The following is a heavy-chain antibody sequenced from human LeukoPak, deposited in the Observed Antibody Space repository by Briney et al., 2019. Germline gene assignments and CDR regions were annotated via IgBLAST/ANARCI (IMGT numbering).Heavy chain of an antibody. CDR2: IKQDGSKK. J-gene: IGHJ4*02. CDR3: AKDGGLWVSAHWGDS. CDR1: GFPFSSYW. D-gene: IGHD7-27*01. Sequence: GGSLRLSCVASGFPFSSYWMTWVRQAPGKGLEWVANIKQDGSKKSYVDSVKGRFTVSRDDSKNTLYLQMNSLRAEDTAVYYCAKDGGLWVSAHWGDSWGRGTLVTVSS. V-gene: IGHV3-7*03.